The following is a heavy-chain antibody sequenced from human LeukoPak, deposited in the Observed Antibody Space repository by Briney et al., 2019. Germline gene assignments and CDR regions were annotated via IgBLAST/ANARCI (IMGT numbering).Heavy chain of an antibody. CDR3: ARAIRDIVVVPVPRGNAFDI. J-gene: IGHJ3*02. Sequence: SETLSLTCAVYGGSFSGYYWSWIRQPPGKGLEWIGEINHSGSTNYNPSLKSRVTISVDTSKSQFSLKLSSVTAADTAVYYCARAIRDIVVVPVPRGNAFDIWGQGTMVTVSS. V-gene: IGHV4-34*01. CDR2: INHSGST. CDR1: GGSFSGYY. D-gene: IGHD2-2*01.